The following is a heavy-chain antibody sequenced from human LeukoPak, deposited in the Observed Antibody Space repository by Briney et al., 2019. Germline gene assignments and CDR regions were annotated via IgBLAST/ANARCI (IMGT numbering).Heavy chain of an antibody. Sequence: SETPSLTCTVSGGSISNYYWSWIRQPPGKGLEWIGYIYYSGNTNYNPSLKSRVTISVDTSKNQFSLKLSSVTAADTAVYYCVRENYSSGWYGIIDCWGQGTLVTVSS. CDR1: GGSISNYY. CDR2: IYYSGNT. J-gene: IGHJ4*02. CDR3: VRENYSSGWYGIIDC. D-gene: IGHD6-19*01. V-gene: IGHV4-59*01.